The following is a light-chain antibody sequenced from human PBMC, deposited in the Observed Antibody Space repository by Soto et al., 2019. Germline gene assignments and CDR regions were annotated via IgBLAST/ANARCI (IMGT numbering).Light chain of an antibody. CDR1: QSVLYSSNNKNY. CDR2: WAS. J-gene: IGKJ1*01. CDR3: QQYSSAPAWT. Sequence: DIVMTQSPDSLAVSLGERATINCKSSQSVLYSSNNKNYLAWYQQKPGQPPKLLIYWASTRESGVPDRFSGSGSGTDFTLTISSLQAEDVAVYYCQQYSSAPAWTFGQGTKVEI. V-gene: IGKV4-1*01.